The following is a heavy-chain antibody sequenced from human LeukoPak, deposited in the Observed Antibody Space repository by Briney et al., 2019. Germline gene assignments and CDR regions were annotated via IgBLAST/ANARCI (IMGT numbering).Heavy chain of an antibody. CDR2: IRSKAYGGTT. J-gene: IGHJ5*02. D-gene: IGHD6-13*01. V-gene: IGHV3-49*03. Sequence: GGSLRLSCTASGFTFGDYAMSWFRQAPGKGLEWVGFIRSKAYGGTTEYAASVKGRFTISRDDSKSIAYLQMNSLKTEDTAVYYCTRETTDSSSWLNNWFDPWGQGTLVTVSS. CDR3: TRETTDSSSWLNNWFDP. CDR1: GFTFGDYA.